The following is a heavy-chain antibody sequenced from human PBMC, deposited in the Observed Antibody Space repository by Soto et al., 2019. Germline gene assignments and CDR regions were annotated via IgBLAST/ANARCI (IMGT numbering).Heavy chain of an antibody. V-gene: IGHV1-18*01. CDR2: ISHYSGNT. CDR3: AMVDNYVTPTPQDV. J-gene: IGHJ6*02. D-gene: IGHD3-16*01. CDR1: GYICVNYG. Sequence: QVQLVQSGDEVRRPGPSVKVSCKASGYICVNYGIAWVRQAPGQGLEWLGWISHYSGNTHYASKVQGRLTMTTDTPTSTAYMDLGSMTSDDTAVYYWAMVDNYVTPTPQDVWGQGTTVTVS.